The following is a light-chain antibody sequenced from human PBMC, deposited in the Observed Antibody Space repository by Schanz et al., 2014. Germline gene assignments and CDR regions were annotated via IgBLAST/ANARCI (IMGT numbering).Light chain of an antibody. V-gene: IGLV2-14*03. CDR3: SSHTAITTAVV. CDR1: SSDVGVYNY. J-gene: IGLJ2*01. CDR2: DAS. Sequence: QSALTQPASVSGSPGQSITISCTGTSSDVGVYNYVSWYQQLPGKAPKLMIYDASNRPSGVSNRFSGSKSAYTASLTISGLQAEDEADYYCSSHTAITTAVVFGGGTKLTVL.